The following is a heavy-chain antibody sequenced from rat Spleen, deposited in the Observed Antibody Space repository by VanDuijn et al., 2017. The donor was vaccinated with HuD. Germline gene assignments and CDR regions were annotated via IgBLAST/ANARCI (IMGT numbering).Heavy chain of an antibody. V-gene: IGHV5-25*01. D-gene: IGHD1-9*01. CDR2: IDTGGGNT. CDR3: ARRHYGYTDYFDY. Sequence: EVQLVESDGGLVQPGRSLKLSCAASGFTFSAYYMAWVRQAPTKGLEWVASIDTGGGNTFYRHSVKGRFTISRDNAKSTLYLQMNSLRSEDTATYYCARRHYGYTDYFDYWGQGVMVTVSS. J-gene: IGHJ2*01. CDR1: GFTFSAYY.